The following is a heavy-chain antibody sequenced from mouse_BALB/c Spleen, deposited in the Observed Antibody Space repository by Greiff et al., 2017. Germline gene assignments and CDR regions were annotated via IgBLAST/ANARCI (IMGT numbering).Heavy chain of an antibody. CDR2: ISSGGSYT. CDR1: GFTFSSYA. J-gene: IGHJ4*01. V-gene: IGHV5-9-4*01. CDR3: ARGSTMITTRAMDY. D-gene: IGHD2-4*01. Sequence: EVMLVESGGGLVKPGGSLKLSCAASGFTFSSYAMSWVRQSPEKRLEWVAEISSGGSYTYYPDTVTGRFTISRDNAKNTLYLEMSSLRSEDTAMYYCARGSTMITTRAMDYWGQGTSVTVSS.